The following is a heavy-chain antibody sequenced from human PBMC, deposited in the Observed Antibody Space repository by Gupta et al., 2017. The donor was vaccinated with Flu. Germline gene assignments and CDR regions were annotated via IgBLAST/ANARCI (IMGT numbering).Heavy chain of an antibody. Sequence: QVQLVESGAGAAQTGRFLALSPAAPGLRFSSSGMPWVRQAPGKGLEWVAGISYDSTNKYYADSVKGRLTISRDNSKNTLYLQMNSLRGEDTAVYYCAKAMAATGPFDYWGRGTLVTVSS. CDR3: AKAMAATGPFDY. V-gene: IGHV3-30*18. J-gene: IGHJ4*02. CDR1: GLRFSSSG. CDR2: ISYDSTNK. D-gene: IGHD1-1*01.